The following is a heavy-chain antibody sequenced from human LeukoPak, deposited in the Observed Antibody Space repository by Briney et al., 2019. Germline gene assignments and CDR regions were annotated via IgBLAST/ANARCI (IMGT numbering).Heavy chain of an antibody. CDR1: GGSIISTSSY. CDR2: IYYSGTT. CDR3: ARDTGPSGTAFDS. D-gene: IGHD2-2*01. V-gene: IGHV4-39*07. J-gene: IGHJ4*02. Sequence: SEALSLTCTVSGGSIISTSSYWVWIRQHPGKGLEWIGTIYYSGTTYYNPSLKSQVTISVDTSKNHFSLNLSSLTAADTAVYYCARDTGPSGTAFDSWGPGTLVTVSS.